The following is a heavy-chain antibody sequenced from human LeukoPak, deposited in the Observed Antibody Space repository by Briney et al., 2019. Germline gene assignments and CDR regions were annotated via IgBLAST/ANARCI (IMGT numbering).Heavy chain of an antibody. D-gene: IGHD3-16*01. CDR2: ISSSSSYI. J-gene: IGHJ6*03. Sequence: GGSLRLSCAASGFTFSSYSMNWVRQAPGKGLEWVSSISSSSSYIYYADSVKGRFTISRDNSKNTLYLQMNSLRAEDTAVYYCAKGGGRLFYYYYYMDVWGKGTTVTISS. CDR3: AKGGGRLFYYYYYMDV. V-gene: IGHV3-21*01. CDR1: GFTFSSYS.